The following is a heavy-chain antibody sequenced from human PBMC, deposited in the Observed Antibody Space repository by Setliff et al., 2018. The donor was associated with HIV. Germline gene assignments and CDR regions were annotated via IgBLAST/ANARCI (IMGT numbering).Heavy chain of an antibody. J-gene: IGHJ4*02. D-gene: IGHD1-1*01. CDR2: INHSGST. CDR3: ARERSLITNRRYFDS. Sequence: PSKTLSLTCAVYDGSFSAYYWSWIRQPPGKGLEWIGEINHSGSTNYNPSLKSRVTITVDTSENQFSLKLSSVTAADTAVYYCARERSLITNRRYFDSWGQGTLVTVSS. CDR1: DGSFSAYY. V-gene: IGHV4-34*01.